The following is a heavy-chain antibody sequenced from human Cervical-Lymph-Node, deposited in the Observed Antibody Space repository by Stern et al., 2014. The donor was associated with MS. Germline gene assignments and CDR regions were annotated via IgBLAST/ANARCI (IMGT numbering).Heavy chain of an antibody. J-gene: IGHJ4*02. Sequence: VQLVQSGAEMKKPGESLKISCKGSGYTFTNNWIVWVRQMPGKGLEWVGMIYPRDSDTRYSPSFQGQVTISADKSITTAYLQWSSLKASDTAMYYCARGGTLALDYWGQGTLVTVSS. CDR2: IYPRDSDT. CDR3: ARGGTLALDY. CDR1: GYTFTNNW. D-gene: IGHD2/OR15-2a*01. V-gene: IGHV5-51*03.